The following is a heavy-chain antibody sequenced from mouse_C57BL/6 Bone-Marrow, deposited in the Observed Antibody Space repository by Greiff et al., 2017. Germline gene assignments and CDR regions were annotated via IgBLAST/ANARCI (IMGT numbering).Heavy chain of an antibody. CDR3: TWLRYWYFDV. D-gene: IGHD1-1*01. Sequence: EVQLQQSGAELVRPGASVKLSCTASGFNIKDDYMHWVKQRPEQGLEWIGWIDPENGDTAYASKFQGKATITADTSSNTAYLQLSSLTSEDTAVYRCTWLRYWYFDVWGTGTTVTVSS. CDR2: IDPENGDT. CDR1: GFNIKDDY. V-gene: IGHV14-4*01. J-gene: IGHJ1*03.